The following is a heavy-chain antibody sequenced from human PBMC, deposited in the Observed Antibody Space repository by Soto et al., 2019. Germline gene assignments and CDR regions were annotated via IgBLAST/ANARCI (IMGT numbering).Heavy chain of an antibody. J-gene: IGHJ6*02. D-gene: IGHD5-12*01. CDR2: SIPIFGTA. V-gene: IGHV1-69*13. Sequence: SVKVSCKASGGTFNNDPITWVRQAPGQGLEWMGGSIPIFGTANYAQKFQGRVTISVDESTSTAYMELSSLRSEDTAVYYCARGRGYSGDDHYYYFDMDVWGQGTTVTVSS. CDR3: ARGRGYSGDDHYYYFDMDV. CDR1: GGTFNNDP.